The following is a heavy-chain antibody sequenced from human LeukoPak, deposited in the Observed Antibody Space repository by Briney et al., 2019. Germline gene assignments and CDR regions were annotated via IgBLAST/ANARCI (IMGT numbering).Heavy chain of an antibody. Sequence: SETLSLTCAVYGGSFSGYYWSWIRQPPGKGLEWIGEINHSGSTNYNPSLKSRVTISVDTSKNQFSLKLSSVTAADTAVYYCARHLRLRFSYYYYYMDVWGKGTTVTISS. CDR2: INHSGST. D-gene: IGHD5-12*01. V-gene: IGHV4-34*01. J-gene: IGHJ6*03. CDR3: ARHLRLRFSYYYYYMDV. CDR1: GGSFSGYY.